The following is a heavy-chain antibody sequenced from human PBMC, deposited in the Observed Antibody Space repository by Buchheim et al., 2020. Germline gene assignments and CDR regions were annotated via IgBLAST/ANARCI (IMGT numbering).Heavy chain of an antibody. CDR3: ASLYRGSY. Sequence: EVQLVESGGNLVQPGGSLRLSCAVSGFNVRSNYMTWVRQAPGKGLEWVSIIYSGGTTHYADSVRGRFPISRDNSKNTLDLQMNSLRAEDTAVYYCASLYRGSYWGQGTL. D-gene: IGHD1-26*01. CDR2: IYSGGTT. CDR1: GFNVRSNY. V-gene: IGHV3-66*01. J-gene: IGHJ4*02.